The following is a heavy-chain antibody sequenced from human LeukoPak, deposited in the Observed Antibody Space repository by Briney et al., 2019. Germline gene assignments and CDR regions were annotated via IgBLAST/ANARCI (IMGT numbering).Heavy chain of an antibody. Sequence: PGGSLRLSSAASGFTFSDYYMSWIRQAPGKGLEWVSYISSSSSYTNYADSVKGRFTISRDNAKNSLYLQMNSQRAEDTAVYYCARDPLWCGELGAFDIWGQGTMVTVSS. CDR1: GFTFSDYY. D-gene: IGHD3-10*01. CDR2: ISSSSSYT. CDR3: ARDPLWCGELGAFDI. J-gene: IGHJ3*02. V-gene: IGHV3-11*06.